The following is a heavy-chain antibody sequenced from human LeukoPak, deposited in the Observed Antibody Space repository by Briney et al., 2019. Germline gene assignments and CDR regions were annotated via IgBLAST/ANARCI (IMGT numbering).Heavy chain of an antibody. CDR3: AKDHATYDFLTGYPAY. CDR2: IRFDGSDI. Sequence: GGSLRLSCAASGFTFSSYGMHWVRQAPGKGLEWVAFIRFDGSDIYYGDSVKGRFTISRDNSKNTLYLHLNSLRGEDTAVYYCAKDHATYDFLTGYPAYWGQGIPVIVSS. D-gene: IGHD3-9*01. CDR1: GFTFSSYG. J-gene: IGHJ4*02. V-gene: IGHV3-30*02.